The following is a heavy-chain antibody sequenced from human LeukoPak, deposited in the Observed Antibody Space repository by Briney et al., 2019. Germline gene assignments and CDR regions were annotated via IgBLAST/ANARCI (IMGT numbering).Heavy chain of an antibody. D-gene: IGHD6-6*01. CDR2: INPNSGGT. CDR3: ARGRRSIAARRLIWFDP. CDR1: GYSFTGHY. J-gene: IGHJ5*02. V-gene: IGHV1-2*02. Sequence: ASVKVSCKASGYSFTGHYMHWVRQAPGQGLEWMGWINPNSGGTNYAQKFQGRVTMTRDTSISTAYMELSRLRSDDTAVYYCARGRRSIAARRLIWFDPWGQGTLVTVSS.